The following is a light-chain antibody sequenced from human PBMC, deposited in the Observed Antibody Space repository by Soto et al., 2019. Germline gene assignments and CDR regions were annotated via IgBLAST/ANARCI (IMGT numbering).Light chain of an antibody. J-gene: IGLJ2*01. V-gene: IGLV2-14*01. CDR3: TSYTTISTLVL. CDR2: GVS. Sequence: QSALTQPASVSGSPGQSITISCTGTSSDVGGYNFVSWYQQHPGNAPKLIIYGVSNRPSGVSNRFSGSKSGNTASLTISGLQAEDEGNYYCTSYTTISTLVLFGGGTKLTVL. CDR1: SSDVGGYNF.